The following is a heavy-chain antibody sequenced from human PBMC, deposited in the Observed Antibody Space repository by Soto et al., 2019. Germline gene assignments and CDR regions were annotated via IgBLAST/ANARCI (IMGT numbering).Heavy chain of an antibody. D-gene: IGHD4-17*01. Sequence: GGSLRLSCAVSGFTLSDYYMSWIRQAPGKGLEWVSYISSSGGTKYYADSVKGRFTISRENARNSLYLEMNRLRADETAMDYRPRGSSYGDYVQHWFDPWGQGTLVTVSS. CDR3: PRGSSYGDYVQHWFDP. CDR2: ISSSGGTK. V-gene: IGHV3-11*01. CDR1: GFTLSDYY. J-gene: IGHJ5*02.